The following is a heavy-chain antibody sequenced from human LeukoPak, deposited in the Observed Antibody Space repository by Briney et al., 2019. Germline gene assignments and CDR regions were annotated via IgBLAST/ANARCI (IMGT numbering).Heavy chain of an antibody. Sequence: PSETLSLTCTVSGGSIGSYYWSWIRQPAGKGLEWIGRIYTTGRTNYNPSLKSRVTMSIDTSKNQFSLKLSSVTAADTAVYYCAREVQYQLLFNHYYHMDVWGKGTTVTVSS. D-gene: IGHD2-2*01. CDR3: AREVQYQLLFNHYYHMDV. CDR2: IYTTGRT. V-gene: IGHV4-4*07. CDR1: GGSIGSYY. J-gene: IGHJ6*03.